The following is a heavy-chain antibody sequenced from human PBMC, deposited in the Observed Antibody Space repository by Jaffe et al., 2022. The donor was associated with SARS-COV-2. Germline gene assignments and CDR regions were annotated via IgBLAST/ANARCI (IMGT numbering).Heavy chain of an antibody. CDR2: IKSKTDGGTT. J-gene: IGHJ6*02. D-gene: IGHD1-26*01. CDR3: TTDRRWELPYYYYGMDV. Sequence: EVQLVESGGGLVKPGGSLRLSCAASGFTFSNAWMSWVRQAPGKGLEWVGRIKSKTDGGTTDYAAPVKGRFTISRDDSKNTLYLQMNSLKTEDTAVYYCTTDRRWELPYYYYGMDVWGQGTTVTVSS. CDR1: GFTFSNAW. V-gene: IGHV3-15*01.